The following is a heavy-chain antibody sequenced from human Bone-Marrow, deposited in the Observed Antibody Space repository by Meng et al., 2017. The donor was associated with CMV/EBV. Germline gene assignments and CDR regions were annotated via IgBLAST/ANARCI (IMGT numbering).Heavy chain of an antibody. CDR2: VVYTGTTFYSETT. V-gene: IGHV4-39*07. J-gene: IGHJ6*02. CDR1: IVPVSKSGNH. Sequence: GSLRLSCSVSIVPVSKSGNHWVWIRQSPGKGLEWMGTVVYTGTTFYSETTHYNPSLESRVTISGDSSRNHFSLRLTSVTAADTATYYCARHYISPPSQGRQFSSMDVPLYIPPRVFGIDLWGQGTTVTVSS. D-gene: IGHD3-16*01. CDR3: ARHYISPPSQGRQFSSMDVPLYIPPRVFGIDL.